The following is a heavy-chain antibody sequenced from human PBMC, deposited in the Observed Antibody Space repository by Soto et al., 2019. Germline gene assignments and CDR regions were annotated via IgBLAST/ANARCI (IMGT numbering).Heavy chain of an antibody. CDR2: SIPILGIA. Sequence: QVQLVQSGAEVKKPGSSVKVSCKASGGTFSSYTISWVRQAPGQGLEWMGRSIPILGIANYAQKFQGRVTITADKSTSTAYMELSSLRSEDTAVYYCASPYYYGSGSYSRAFDIWGQGTMVTVSS. D-gene: IGHD3-10*01. CDR1: GGTFSSYT. J-gene: IGHJ3*02. CDR3: ASPYYYGSGSYSRAFDI. V-gene: IGHV1-69*02.